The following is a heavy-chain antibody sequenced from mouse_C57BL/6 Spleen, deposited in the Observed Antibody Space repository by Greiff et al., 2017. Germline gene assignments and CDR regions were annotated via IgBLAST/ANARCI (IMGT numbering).Heavy chain of an antibody. CDR3: ARDYYGSSSYFDY. Sequence: EVQLVESGGGLVKPGGSLTLSCAASGFTFSDYGMHWVRQAPEKGLEWVAYISSGSSTIYYADTVKGRFTISRDNAKNTLFLQMTSLRSEDTAMYYCARDYYGSSSYFDYWGQGTTLTVSS. CDR2: ISSGSSTI. J-gene: IGHJ2*01. D-gene: IGHD1-1*01. CDR1: GFTFSDYG. V-gene: IGHV5-17*01.